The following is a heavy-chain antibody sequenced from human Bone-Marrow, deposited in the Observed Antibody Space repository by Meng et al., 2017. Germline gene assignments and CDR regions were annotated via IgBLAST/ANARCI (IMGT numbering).Heavy chain of an antibody. CDR3: ARVPGYSSGWYYFDY. V-gene: IGHV1-2*06. D-gene: IGHD6-19*01. CDR2: INPNRGGT. Sequence: QVPLVQSGAEVKQPASSVKVSCKASGYNFTGYYMHWVRQAPGPGLAWMGRINPNRGGTNYAQKFQRRVTMTRDTSISTAYMELSRLRSDDTAVYYRARVPGYSSGWYYFDYWGQGTLVTVSS. CDR1: GYNFTGYY. J-gene: IGHJ4*02.